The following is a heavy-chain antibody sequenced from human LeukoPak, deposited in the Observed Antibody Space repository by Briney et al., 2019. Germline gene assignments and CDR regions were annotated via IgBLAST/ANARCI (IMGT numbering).Heavy chain of an antibody. CDR3: ARDFSITIFGVVIRYMDV. CDR2: ISAYNGNT. Sequence: ASVKVSCKASGYTFTSYGISWVRQAPGQGIEWMGWISAYNGNTNYAQKLQGRVTMTTDTSTSTAYMELRSLRSDDTAVYYCARDFSITIFGVVIRYMDVWGKGTTVTVSS. V-gene: IGHV1-18*01. J-gene: IGHJ6*03. CDR1: GYTFTSYG. D-gene: IGHD3-3*01.